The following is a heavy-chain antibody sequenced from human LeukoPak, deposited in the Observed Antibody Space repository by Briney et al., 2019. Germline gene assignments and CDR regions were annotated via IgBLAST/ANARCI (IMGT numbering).Heavy chain of an antibody. CDR2: ISGSGGST. CDR3: AKDHPTVSWFDY. Sequence: GGSLRLSCAASGFTFSSYAMSWVRQPPGKGLEWVSAISGSGGSTYYADSVKGRFTISRDNYKNTLHLQMNSLRAEGTAVYYCAKDHPTVSWFDYWGQGTLVTVSS. V-gene: IGHV3-23*01. J-gene: IGHJ4*02. D-gene: IGHD4-17*01. CDR1: GFTFSSYA.